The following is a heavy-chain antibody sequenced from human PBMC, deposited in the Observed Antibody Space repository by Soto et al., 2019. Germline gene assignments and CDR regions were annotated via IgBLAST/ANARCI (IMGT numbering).Heavy chain of an antibody. Sequence: GGSLRLSCAASGFTFSSYAMSWVRQAPGKGLEWVSAISGSGGSTYYADSVKGRFTISRDNSKNTLYLQMNSLRAEDTAVYYCTSPGIPDYYYMDVWGKGTTVTVSS. J-gene: IGHJ6*03. CDR1: GFTFSSYA. V-gene: IGHV3-23*01. CDR2: ISGSGGST. D-gene: IGHD2-21*01. CDR3: TSPGIPDYYYMDV.